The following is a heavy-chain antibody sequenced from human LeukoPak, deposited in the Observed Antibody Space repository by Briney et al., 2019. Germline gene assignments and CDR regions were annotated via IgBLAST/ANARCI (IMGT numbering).Heavy chain of an antibody. J-gene: IGHJ4*02. D-gene: IGHD2-8*01. V-gene: IGHV3-33*01. Sequence: PGGSLRLSCEASGFTFSTYGMHWVRQAPGKGLEWVAVIWYDGSNKYYADSVKGRLTISRDNSKNTLYLQMSSLRAEDTAVYYCARDRMGDYWGQGTLVTVSS. CDR2: IWYDGSNK. CDR3: ARDRMGDY. CDR1: GFTFSTYG.